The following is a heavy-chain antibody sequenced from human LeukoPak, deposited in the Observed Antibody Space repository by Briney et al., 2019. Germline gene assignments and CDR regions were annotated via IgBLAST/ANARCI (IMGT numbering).Heavy chain of an antibody. V-gene: IGHV4-39*01. D-gene: IGHD4/OR15-4a*01. CDR2: VYYSGST. CDR3: ARRDYAAWFDP. CDR1: GDSITSGGFY. Sequence: PSETLSLTCNVSGDSITSGGFYWAWIRQSPGKGLEWIGNVYYSGSTQYNPSLRGRVSISMDKTKNQFSLNLNSVSVTDTAIYYCARRDYAAWFDPWGQGTLVTVSS. J-gene: IGHJ5*02.